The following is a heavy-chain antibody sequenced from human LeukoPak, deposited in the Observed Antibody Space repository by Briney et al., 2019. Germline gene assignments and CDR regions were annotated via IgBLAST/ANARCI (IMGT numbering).Heavy chain of an antibody. CDR3: AKEASSGPGYFDY. D-gene: IGHD3-22*01. V-gene: IGHV3-23*01. J-gene: IGHJ4*02. Sequence: GGSLRLSCAGLGLTFSTYAMDWVRQAPGKGLEWVAAISGNGADTYYADSVKGRFTISRDNFRNTQYLQMNSLRAEDTAVYYCAKEASSGPGYFDYWGQGTLVTVSS. CDR2: ISGNGADT. CDR1: GLTFSTYA.